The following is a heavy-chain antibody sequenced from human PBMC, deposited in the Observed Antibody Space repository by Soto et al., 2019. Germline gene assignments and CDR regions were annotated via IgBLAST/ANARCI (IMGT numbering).Heavy chain of an antibody. V-gene: IGHV1-18*01. J-gene: IGHJ4*02. D-gene: IGHD3-22*01. CDR3: AREKYYYDSSGPHLDY. CDR2: ISAYNGNT. CDR1: GYTFTSYG. Sequence: GASVKVSCKASGYTFTSYGISWVRQAPGQGLEWMGWISAYNGNTNYAQKLQGRVTMTTDTSTSTAYMELRSLRSDDTAVYYCAREKYYYDSSGPHLDYWGQGTMVTVYS.